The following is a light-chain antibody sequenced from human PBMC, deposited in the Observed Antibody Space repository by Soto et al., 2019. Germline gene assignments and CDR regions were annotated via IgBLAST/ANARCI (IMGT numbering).Light chain of an antibody. CDR3: CSSAPESTYV. CDR2: KGT. V-gene: IGLV2-23*01. Sequence: QSVLAQPASVSGSPGQSITISCTGSDSDFGAYDSVSWYQQHPHKAPQLIIYKGTQRPSGVSNRFSGSTSGNAASLTISALQADDEADYFCCSSAPESTYVFGTGTKVTVL. J-gene: IGLJ1*01. CDR1: DSDFGAYDS.